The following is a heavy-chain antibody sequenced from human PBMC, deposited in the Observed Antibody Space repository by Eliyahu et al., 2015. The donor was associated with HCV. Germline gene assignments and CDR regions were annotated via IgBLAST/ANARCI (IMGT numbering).Heavy chain of an antibody. CDR2: INHSGST. D-gene: IGHD3-9*01. J-gene: IGHJ4*02. CDR1: GGSFSGYY. CDR3: ARGGGYYDILTGYEGRIPFDY. Sequence: QVQLQQWGAGLLKPSETLSLTCAVYGGSFSGYYWSWIRQPPGKGLEWIGEINHSGSTNYNPSLKXRVTISVDTSKNQFSLKLSSVTAADTAVYYCARGGGYYDILTGYEGRIPFDYWGQGTLVTVSS. V-gene: IGHV4-34*01.